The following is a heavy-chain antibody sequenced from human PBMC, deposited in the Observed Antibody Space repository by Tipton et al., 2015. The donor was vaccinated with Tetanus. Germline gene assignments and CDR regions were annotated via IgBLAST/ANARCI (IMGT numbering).Heavy chain of an antibody. Sequence: CAASGFTFSDHYMDWVRQAPGKGLEWVGRTRNKANSYTTEYAASVKGRFTISRDDSKNSLYLQMNSLKTEDTAVYYCARDQGMEERSAAAGRFDYWGQGTLVTVSS. CDR3: ARDQGMEERSAAAGRFDY. CDR1: GFTFSDHY. J-gene: IGHJ4*02. V-gene: IGHV3-72*01. CDR2: TRNKANSYTT. D-gene: IGHD6-13*01.